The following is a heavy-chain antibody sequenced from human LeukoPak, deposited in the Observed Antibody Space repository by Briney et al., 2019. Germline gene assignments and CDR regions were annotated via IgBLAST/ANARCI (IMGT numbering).Heavy chain of an antibody. CDR2: INSDGRST. V-gene: IGHV3-74*01. J-gene: IGHJ4*02. D-gene: IGHD3-10*01. CDR1: GFTFSSYW. CDR3: ARGSWAYGSGLLDY. Sequence: GGSLRLSCAASGFTFSSYWMHWVRQAPGKGLVWVSRINSDGRSTAYADSVRGRFTISRDNAKNTLYLQMNSLRAEDTAAYYCARGSWAYGSGLLDYWGQGTLVTVSS.